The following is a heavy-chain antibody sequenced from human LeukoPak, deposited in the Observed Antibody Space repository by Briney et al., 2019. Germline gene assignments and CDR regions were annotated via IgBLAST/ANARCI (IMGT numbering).Heavy chain of an antibody. J-gene: IGHJ4*02. CDR3: ARHGGLGRAADFDY. V-gene: IGHV4-59*08. CDR2: IYYSGST. CDR1: GGSISSYY. Sequence: KASETLSLTCTVSGGSISSYYWSWIRQPPGKGLEWIGYIYYSGSTNYNPSLKSRVTISVDTSKNQFSLKLSSVTAADTAVYYCARHGGLGRAADFDYWGQGTLVTVSS. D-gene: IGHD3-16*01.